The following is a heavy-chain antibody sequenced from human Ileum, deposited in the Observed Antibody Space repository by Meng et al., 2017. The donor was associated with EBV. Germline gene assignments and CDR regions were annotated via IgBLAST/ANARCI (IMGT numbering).Heavy chain of an antibody. V-gene: IGHV4-61*01. D-gene: IGHD1-26*01. J-gene: IGHJ4*02. CDR3: ARGYSYSYYFYFDY. CDR1: GGSGTSGTYS. CDR2: VHHTGAT. Sequence: HLQESLPGQFNPPVTLPLAFPSSGGSGTSGTYSCCWLRQPPGVILHFIGSVHHTGATNYNPSLVRRATVSVDTSKSQFSLHLTSVTAADTAVYYCARGYSYSYYFYFDYWGQGILVTVSS.